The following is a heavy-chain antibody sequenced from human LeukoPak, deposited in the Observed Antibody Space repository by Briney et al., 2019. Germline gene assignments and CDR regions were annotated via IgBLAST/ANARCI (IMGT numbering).Heavy chain of an antibody. CDR2: ISYDGSNK. J-gene: IGHJ4*02. CDR1: GFTFSSYG. Sequence: GGSLRLSCAASGFTFSSYGMHWVRQAPGKGLEWVAVISYDGSNKYYADSVKGRFTISRDNSKNTLYLQMNSLRAEDTAVYYCASDYYDSSGYYFYWGQGTLVTVSS. V-gene: IGHV3-30*03. D-gene: IGHD3-22*01. CDR3: ASDYYDSSGYYFY.